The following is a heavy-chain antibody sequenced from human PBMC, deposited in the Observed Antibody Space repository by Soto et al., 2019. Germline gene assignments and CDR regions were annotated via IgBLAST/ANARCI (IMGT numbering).Heavy chain of an antibody. CDR1: GFTFSSYG. D-gene: IGHD3-22*01. J-gene: IGHJ4*02. Sequence: QVQLVESGGGVVQPGRSLRLSCAASGFTFSSYGMHWVRQAPGKGLEWVAVIWYDGSNKYYADSVKGRFTISRDNSKNTLYLQMNSLRAEDTAVYYCARGPTYYYDSSGYWRNTNYIDYWGQGTLVTVSS. V-gene: IGHV3-33*01. CDR2: IWYDGSNK. CDR3: ARGPTYYYDSSGYWRNTNYIDY.